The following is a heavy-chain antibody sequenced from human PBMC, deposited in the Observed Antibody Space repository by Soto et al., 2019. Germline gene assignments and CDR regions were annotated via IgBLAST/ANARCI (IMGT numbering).Heavy chain of an antibody. CDR2: ISAYNGNT. J-gene: IGHJ4*02. V-gene: IGHV1-18*04. Sequence: ASVKVSCKASGYTFTSYGISWVRQAPGQGLEWMGWISAYNGNTNYAQKLQGRVTMTTDTSTSTAYMELRSLRSDDTAVYYCARTNNCNYRYYFDYWGQGTLVTLYS. D-gene: IGHD1-7*01. CDR3: ARTNNCNYRYYFDY. CDR1: GYTFTSYG.